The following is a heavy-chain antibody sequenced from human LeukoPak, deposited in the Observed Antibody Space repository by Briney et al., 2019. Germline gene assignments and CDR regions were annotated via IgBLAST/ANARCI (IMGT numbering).Heavy chain of an antibody. CDR3: ARLEYRYSGSYYGHGNWFDP. V-gene: IGHV4-30-2*02. Sequence: SETLSLTCAVSGGSISSGGYSWSWIRRPPGKGLEWIGYIYHSGSTYYNPSLKSRVTISVDRSKNQFSLKLSSVTAADTAVYYCARLEYRYSGSYYGHGNWFDPWGQGTLVTVSS. J-gene: IGHJ5*02. CDR1: GGSISSGGYS. CDR2: IYHSGST. D-gene: IGHD1-26*01.